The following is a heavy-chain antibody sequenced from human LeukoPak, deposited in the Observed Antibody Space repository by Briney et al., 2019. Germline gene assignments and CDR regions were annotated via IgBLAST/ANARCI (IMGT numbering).Heavy chain of an antibody. V-gene: IGHV4-34*01. Sequence: NPSETLSLTCAVYGGSFSGYYWSWIRQPPGKGLEWIGEINHSGSTNYSPSLKSRVTISVDTSKNQFSLKLSSVTAADTAVYYCARKYSSGWKHIDYWGQGTLVTVSS. CDR2: INHSGST. CDR1: GGSFSGYY. D-gene: IGHD6-19*01. CDR3: ARKYSSGWKHIDY. J-gene: IGHJ4*02.